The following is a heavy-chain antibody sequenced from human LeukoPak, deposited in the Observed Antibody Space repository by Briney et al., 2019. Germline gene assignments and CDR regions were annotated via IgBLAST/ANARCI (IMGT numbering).Heavy chain of an antibody. D-gene: IGHD2-2*01. CDR2: IKQDGSEK. CDR3: SSSIWHDH. V-gene: IGHV3-7*01. Sequence: GGSLRLSCAASGFILSNYWMSWVRQAPGKGLEWVANIKQDGSEKNYVASVKGRFTISRDNAKNSLDLQMNSLRAEDTAVYYCSSSIWHDHWGQGSLVTVSS. CDR1: GFILSNYW. J-gene: IGHJ4*02.